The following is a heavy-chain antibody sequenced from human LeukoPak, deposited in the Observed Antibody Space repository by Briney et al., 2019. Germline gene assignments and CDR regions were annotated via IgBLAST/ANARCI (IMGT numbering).Heavy chain of an antibody. V-gene: IGHV3-30*18. CDR1: GFIFSNHG. D-gene: IGHD3-22*01. J-gene: IGHJ3*01. CDR2: MSYDGSTQ. Sequence: PGGSLRLSCAASGFIFSNHGMHWVRQAPGKGLEWAAFMSYDGSTQFYGDSVKGRFTVSRDNSKSTLYLQMNGLRVEDTAVYYCVKADYYDTIGEGAFDVWGQGTMVTVSS. CDR3: VKADYYDTIGEGAFDV.